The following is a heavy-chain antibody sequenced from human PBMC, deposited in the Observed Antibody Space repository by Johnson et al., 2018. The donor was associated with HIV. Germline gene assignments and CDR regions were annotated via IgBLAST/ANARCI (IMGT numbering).Heavy chain of an antibody. CDR3: AKDLNYGSGPVDI. Sequence: VQLVESGGGVVQPGRSLRLSCVASGFPVTSNFMTWVRQPPGKGLDWVSAVYSTFGTYYADSVRGRFTISTDNSKNTLYLQMNSLRAEDTAVYYCAKDLNYGSGPVDIWGQGTMVTVSS. D-gene: IGHD3-10*01. CDR2: VYSTFGT. CDR1: GFPVTSNF. V-gene: IGHV3-66*02. J-gene: IGHJ3*02.